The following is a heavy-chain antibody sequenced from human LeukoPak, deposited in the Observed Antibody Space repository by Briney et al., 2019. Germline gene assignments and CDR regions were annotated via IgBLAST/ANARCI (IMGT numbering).Heavy chain of an antibody. Sequence: GGSLRLSCAASGFKFSDFWMTWVRQTPGKGLEWVANIKEDGSEEYHVDSVKGRFTISRDNTKSSLFLQMNSLRGDDTAVYYCVRDSRPGGAMGLYHNFDFWGQGTLVTVSS. CDR1: GFKFSDFW. D-gene: IGHD3-16*01. CDR2: IKEDGSEE. J-gene: IGHJ4*02. CDR3: VRDSRPGGAMGLYHNFDF. V-gene: IGHV3-7*01.